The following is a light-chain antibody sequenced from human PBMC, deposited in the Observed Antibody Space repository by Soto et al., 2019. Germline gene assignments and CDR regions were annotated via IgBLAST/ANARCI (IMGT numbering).Light chain of an antibody. J-gene: IGLJ1*01. CDR1: SSDVGGSNG. Sequence: QSVLTQPPSVSGSPGQSVAISCTATSSDVGGSNGVSWYQQPPGTAPKLIIYDVSNRPSGVPDRFSGSKSGNTASLIISGLQAEDEGDYYCSSYTSSSTYVFGTGTKVTVL. CDR2: DVS. CDR3: SSYTSSSTYV. V-gene: IGLV2-18*02.